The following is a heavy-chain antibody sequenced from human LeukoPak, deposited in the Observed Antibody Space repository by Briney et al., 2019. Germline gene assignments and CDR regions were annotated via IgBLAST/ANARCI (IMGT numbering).Heavy chain of an antibody. Sequence: GGSLRLSCADSGFTFSSYWMHWVRQAPGKGLVWVSRINSDGSITTYADSVKGRFTISRDNAKNTLYLQMNSLRAEDTAVYYCAGGISATGGGWGQGTMVTLSS. V-gene: IGHV3-74*01. D-gene: IGHD6-13*01. J-gene: IGHJ3*01. CDR2: INSDGSIT. CDR1: GFTFSSYW. CDR3: AGGISATGGG.